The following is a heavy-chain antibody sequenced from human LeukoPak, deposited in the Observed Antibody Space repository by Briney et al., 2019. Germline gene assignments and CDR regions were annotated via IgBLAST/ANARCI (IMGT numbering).Heavy chain of an antibody. Sequence: SETLSLTCTVSGGPIRSYYWSCIRQPPGKGLEWIGYIYYSGSAHYNPSLKSRVTISVDTSKKQFPLKLNSVTAADTAVYYCAKENPSGTTSGAFDIWGQGTGVTVSS. CDR3: AKENPSGTTSGAFDI. J-gene: IGHJ3*02. CDR2: IYYSGSA. CDR1: GGPIRSYY. V-gene: IGHV4-59*01. D-gene: IGHD1-7*01.